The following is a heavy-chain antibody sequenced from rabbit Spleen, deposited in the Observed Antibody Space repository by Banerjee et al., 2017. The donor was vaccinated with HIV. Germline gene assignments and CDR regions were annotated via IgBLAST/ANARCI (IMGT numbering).Heavy chain of an antibody. Sequence: QQQLEESGGGLVKPGGTLTLTCTASGFSFSSIYWICWVRQAPGKGLEWIACIDTGDGDTYYANWAKGRFTISKTSSTTVTLQMTSLTAADTATYFCARNYVNVFDPWGPGTLVTVS. CDR3: ARNYVNVFDP. V-gene: IGHV1S45*01. CDR2: IDTGDGDT. J-gene: IGHJ2*01. CDR1: GFSFSSIYW. D-gene: IGHD1-1*01.